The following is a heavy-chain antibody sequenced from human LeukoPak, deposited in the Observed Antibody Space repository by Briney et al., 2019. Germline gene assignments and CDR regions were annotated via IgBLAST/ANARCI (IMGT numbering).Heavy chain of an antibody. CDR2: INHSGST. Sequence: SETLSLTCAVYGGSFRGYYWTWIRQPPGKGLEWLGEINHSGSTKYNPSLKSRVTISEDTSKNQFSLKLSSVTAADTAVYYCARDPSYYDSSDSDLPYFASWGQGILVTVS. D-gene: IGHD3-22*01. J-gene: IGHJ4*02. CDR1: GGSFRGYY. V-gene: IGHV4-34*01. CDR3: ARDPSYYDSSDSDLPYFAS.